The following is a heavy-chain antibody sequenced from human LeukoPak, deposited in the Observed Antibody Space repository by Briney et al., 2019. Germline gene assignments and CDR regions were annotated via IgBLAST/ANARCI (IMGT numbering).Heavy chain of an antibody. Sequence: PSETLSLTCTVSGGSISSYYWSWIRQPPGKGLEWIGYIYYSGSTNYNPSLKSRVTISVDTSRNQFSLKLSSVTAADTAVYYCARGGIPDYWGQGILVTVSS. V-gene: IGHV4-59*08. CDR1: GGSISSYY. CDR3: ARGGIPDY. J-gene: IGHJ4*02. D-gene: IGHD2-21*01. CDR2: IYYSGST.